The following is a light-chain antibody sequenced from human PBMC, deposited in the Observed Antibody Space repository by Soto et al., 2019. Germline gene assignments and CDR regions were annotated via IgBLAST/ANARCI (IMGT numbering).Light chain of an antibody. V-gene: IGKV1-39*01. CDR3: QQSYSTPQT. Sequence: IQMTQSPSSLSASVLYIFTITLRASQSISSYLNWYQQKPGKAPKLLIYAASSLQSGVPSRFSGSGSGTDFTLTISSLQPEDFATYYCQQSYSTPQTFGQGTKVDI. CDR2: AAS. CDR1: QSISSY. J-gene: IGKJ1*01.